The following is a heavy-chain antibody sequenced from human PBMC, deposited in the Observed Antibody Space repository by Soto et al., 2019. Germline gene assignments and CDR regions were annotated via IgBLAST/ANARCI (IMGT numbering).Heavy chain of an antibody. CDR1: GFTFSNYS. CDR3: AKAGCSGGTCYLYYFDY. D-gene: IGHD2-15*01. Sequence: PGGSLRLSCAASGFTFSNYSMSWVRQAPWKGLEWVSTISGRGGNTYYADSVKGRFTISRDNSRNTLYLQMDSLRVEDSAVYSCAKAGCSGGTCYLYYFDYSGQGALLALSS. CDR2: ISGRGGNT. V-gene: IGHV3-23*01. J-gene: IGHJ4*02.